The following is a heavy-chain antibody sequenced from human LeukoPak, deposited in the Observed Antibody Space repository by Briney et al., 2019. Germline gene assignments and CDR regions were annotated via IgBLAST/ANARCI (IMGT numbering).Heavy chain of an antibody. D-gene: IGHD6-13*01. CDR3: ARDLEFYSSSWYPSDWFDP. CDR1: GYTFTGYY. J-gene: IGHJ5*02. V-gene: IGHV1-2*02. CDR2: INPNSGGT. Sequence: ASVKVSCKASGYTFTGYYMHWVRQAPGQGLEWMGWINPNSGGTNYAQKFQGRATMTRDTSISTAYMELSRLRSDDTAVYYCARDLEFYSSSWYPSDWFDPWGQGTLVTVSS.